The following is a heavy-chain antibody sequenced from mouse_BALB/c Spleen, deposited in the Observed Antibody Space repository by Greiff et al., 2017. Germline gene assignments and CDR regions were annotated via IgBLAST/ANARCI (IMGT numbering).Heavy chain of an antibody. V-gene: IGHV1S135*01. D-gene: IGHD1-1*01. J-gene: IGHJ4*01. CDR3: ARGIYYYGSSYEVYAMDY. CDR1: GYAFTSYN. Sequence: VQLQQSGPELVKPGASVKVSCKASGYAFTSYNMYWVKQSHGKSLEWIGYIDPYNGGTSYNQKFKGKATLTVDKSSSTAYMHLNSLTSEDSAVYYCARGIYYYGSSYEVYAMDYWGQGTSVTVSS. CDR2: IDPYNGGT.